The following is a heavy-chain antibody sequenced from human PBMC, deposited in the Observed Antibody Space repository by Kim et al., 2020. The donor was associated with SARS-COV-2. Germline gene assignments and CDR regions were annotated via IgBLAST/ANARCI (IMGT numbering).Heavy chain of an antibody. J-gene: IGHJ3*02. Sequence: SETLSLTCTVSGGSISSSSYYWGWIRQPPGKGLEWIGSIYYSGSTYYNPSLKSRVTISVDTSKNQFSLKLSSVTAADTAVYYCARDPPPATDLDAFDIWGQGTMVTVSS. V-gene: IGHV4-39*07. CDR1: GGSISSSSYY. CDR3: ARDPPPATDLDAFDI. CDR2: IYYSGST. D-gene: IGHD5-12*01.